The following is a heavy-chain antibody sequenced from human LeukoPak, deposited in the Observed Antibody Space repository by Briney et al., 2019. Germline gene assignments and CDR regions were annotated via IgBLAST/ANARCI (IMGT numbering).Heavy chain of an antibody. CDR1: GFTFSSYG. CDR3: AKDRPIDY. J-gene: IGHJ4*02. Sequence: GGSLRLSCAASGFTFSSYGMHWVRQAPGKGLEWVALISYDGSSKYYADPVKGRFTISRDNSKNTLYLQMNSLRAEDTAVYYCAKDRPIDYWGQGTLVTVSS. CDR2: ISYDGSSK. V-gene: IGHV3-30*18.